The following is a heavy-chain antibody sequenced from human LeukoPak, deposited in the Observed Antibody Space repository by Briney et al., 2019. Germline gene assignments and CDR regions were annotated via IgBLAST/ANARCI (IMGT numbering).Heavy chain of an antibody. V-gene: IGHV4-34*01. D-gene: IGHD3-10*01. CDR2: INHSGST. CDR3: ARGRGPYYGSGSAIDY. J-gene: IGHJ4*02. CDR1: GGSFSGYY. Sequence: PSETLSLTCAVYGGSFSGYYWSWIRQPPGKGLEWIGEINHSGSTNYNPSLKSRVTISVDTSKNQFSLKLSSVTAADTAVYYCARGRGPYYGSGSAIDYWGQGTPVTVSS.